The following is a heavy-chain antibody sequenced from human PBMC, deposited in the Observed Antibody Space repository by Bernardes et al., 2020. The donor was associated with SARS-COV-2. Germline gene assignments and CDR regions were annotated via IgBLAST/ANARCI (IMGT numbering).Heavy chain of an antibody. CDR1: GYIFTAYY. V-gene: IGHV1-2*02. D-gene: IGHD1-26*01. Sequence: ASVKVSCKASGYIFTAYYIHWVRQTPGQGLEWMGWIYPSSGGTEYAQKFKGRVTMTRDTSISTAYMELSGLTSDDTAMYYCVRVTWSQYDDLDIWGQGTVVTVSS. CDR3: VRVTWSQYDDLDI. CDR2: IYPSSGGT. J-gene: IGHJ3*02.